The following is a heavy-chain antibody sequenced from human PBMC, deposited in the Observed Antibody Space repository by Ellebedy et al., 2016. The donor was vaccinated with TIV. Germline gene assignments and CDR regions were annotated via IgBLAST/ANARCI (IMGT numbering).Heavy chain of an antibody. J-gene: IGHJ3*02. D-gene: IGHD6-19*01. CDR3: ARHSSSGWYWNAFDI. CDR2: IIPIFGTP. CDR1: GCTFSSYA. Sequence: ASVKVSCKASGCTFSSYAISWVRQAPGQGLEWMGGIIPIFGTPNYAQKFQGRVTITADVFTSTAYMELSSLRSEDTAMYYCARHSSSGWYWNAFDIWGQGTMVTVSS. V-gene: IGHV1-69*13.